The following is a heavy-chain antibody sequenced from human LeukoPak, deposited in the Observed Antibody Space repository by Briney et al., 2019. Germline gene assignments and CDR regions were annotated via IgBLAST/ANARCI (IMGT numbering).Heavy chain of an antibody. CDR1: GFTFSDYY. J-gene: IGHJ4*02. D-gene: IGHD2-2*01. Sequence: GGSLRLSCAASGFTFSDYYMSWIRQAPGKGLEWVSYISSSGRTVYYADSVKGRFTISRDNAKNSLYLQMNSLRAEDTAVYYCAKGLSAQPLDYWGQGTLVTVSS. CDR3: AKGLSAQPLDY. CDR2: ISSSGRTV. V-gene: IGHV3-11*04.